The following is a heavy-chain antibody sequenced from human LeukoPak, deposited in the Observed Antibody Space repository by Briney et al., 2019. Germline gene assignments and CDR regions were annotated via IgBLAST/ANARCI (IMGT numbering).Heavy chain of an antibody. V-gene: IGHV4-59*01. CDR1: GGSISSYY. D-gene: IGHD3-3*01. J-gene: IGHJ5*02. CDR3: ARGEYYDFWSGYKNWFDP. CDR2: IYYSGST. Sequence: SETLSLTCTVSGGSISSYYWSWIRQPPGKGLEWIGYIYYSGSTNYNPSLKSRVTISVDTSKNQFSLKLSSVTAADTAVYYCARGEYYDFWSGYKNWFDPWGQGTLVTVSS.